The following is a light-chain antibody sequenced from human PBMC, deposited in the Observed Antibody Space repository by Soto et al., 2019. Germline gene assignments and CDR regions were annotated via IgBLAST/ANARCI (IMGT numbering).Light chain of an antibody. V-gene: IGKV3D-15*01. CDR3: QQYNNWPIT. J-gene: IGKJ4*01. CDR2: GTS. Sequence: EIVMTQSPATLSVSPGERATLSCRASQSVSTNLAWYQQKPGQVPRFLIYGTSTRATGIPARFSGSGSGTAFTLTISSLQSEDFAVYYCQQYNNWPITFGGGTKVEIK. CDR1: QSVSTN.